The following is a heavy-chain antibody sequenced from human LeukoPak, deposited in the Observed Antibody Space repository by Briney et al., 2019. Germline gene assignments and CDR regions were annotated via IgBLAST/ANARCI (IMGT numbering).Heavy chain of an antibody. CDR2: ISGSSTGT. Sequence: GGSLRLSCAASGFTFTTYGMSWVRQTPGKGLEWVSAISGSSTGTDYADSVKGRFTISRDNAKNTLYLQMNSLRAEDTAVYYCARLGSGSTLDCWGQGILVTVSS. J-gene: IGHJ4*02. D-gene: IGHD3-10*01. CDR1: GFTFTTYG. CDR3: ARLGSGSTLDC. V-gene: IGHV3-23*01.